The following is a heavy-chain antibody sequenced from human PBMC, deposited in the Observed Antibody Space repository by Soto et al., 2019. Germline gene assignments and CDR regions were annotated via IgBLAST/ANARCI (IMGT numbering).Heavy chain of an antibody. CDR3: ASGPRIAARAAFDY. V-gene: IGHV3-30-3*01. CDR1: GFTFSSYA. D-gene: IGHD6-6*01. J-gene: IGHJ4*02. Sequence: QVQLVESGGGVVQPGRSLRLSCAASGFTFSSYAMHWVRQAPGKGLEWVAVISYDGSNKYYADSVKGRFTISRDNSKNTLYLQMNSLRAEDTAVYYCASGPRIAARAAFDYWGQGTLVTVSS. CDR2: ISYDGSNK.